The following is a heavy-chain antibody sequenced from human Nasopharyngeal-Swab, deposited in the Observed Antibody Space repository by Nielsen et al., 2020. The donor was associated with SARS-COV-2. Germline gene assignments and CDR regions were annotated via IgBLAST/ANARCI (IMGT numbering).Heavy chain of an antibody. CDR2: INPNSGGT. CDR1: GYTFTGYY. D-gene: IGHD5-24*01. J-gene: IGHJ5*02. Sequence: ASVKVSCKASGYTFTGYYMHWVRQAPGQGLEWMGRINPNSGGTNYAPKFQGRVTMTRDTSISTAYMELSRLRSDDTAVYYCARVFKQLSLERCGFDPWGQGTLVTVSS. CDR3: ARVFKQLSLERCGFDP. V-gene: IGHV1-2*06.